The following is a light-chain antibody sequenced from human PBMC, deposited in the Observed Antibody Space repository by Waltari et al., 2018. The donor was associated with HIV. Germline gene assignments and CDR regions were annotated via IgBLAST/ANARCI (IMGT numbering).Light chain of an antibody. CDR3: QQYYNIPRT. V-gene: IGKV1-NL1*01. J-gene: IGKJ2*01. CDR2: DAS. CDR1: HVISNS. Sequence: DIQMTQSPSSLSASVGDRVTITCRASHVISNSLAWYQQRPGKAPKLLVYDASRLESGVPSRISGSGGGTDFTLTITTLQPEDFATYFCQQYYNIPRTFGQGTEVEV.